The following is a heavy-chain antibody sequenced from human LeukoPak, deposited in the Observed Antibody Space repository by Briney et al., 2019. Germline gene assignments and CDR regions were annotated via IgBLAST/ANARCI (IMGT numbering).Heavy chain of an antibody. CDR2: IYYSGST. J-gene: IGHJ4*02. D-gene: IGHD3-22*01. V-gene: IGHV4-59*08. Sequence: SETLSLTCTVSGGSFSSYYWSWIRQPPGKGLEWIGYIYYSGSTNYNPSLKSRVTISVDTSKNQFSLKLSSVTAADTAVYYCARQSEPTYYYDSSGYYYFDYWGQGTLVTVSS. CDR3: ARQSEPTYYYDSSGYYYFDY. CDR1: GGSFSSYY.